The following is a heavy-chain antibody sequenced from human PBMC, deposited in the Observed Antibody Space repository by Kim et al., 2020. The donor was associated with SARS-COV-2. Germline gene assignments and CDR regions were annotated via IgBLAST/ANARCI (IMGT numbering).Heavy chain of an antibody. CDR1: GFTFSSYA. D-gene: IGHD5-12*01. J-gene: IGHJ4*02. CDR3: ARDSSGYDYHYFDY. CDR2: ISYDGSNK. Sequence: GGSLRLSCAASGFTFSSYAMHWVRQAPGKGLEWVAVISYDGSNKYYADSVKGRFTISRDNSKNTLYLQMNSLRAEDTAVYYCARDSSGYDYHYFDYWGQGTLVTVSS. V-gene: IGHV3-30-3*01.